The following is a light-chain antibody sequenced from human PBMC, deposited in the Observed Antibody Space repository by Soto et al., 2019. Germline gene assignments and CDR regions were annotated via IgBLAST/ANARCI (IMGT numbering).Light chain of an antibody. J-gene: IGLJ2*01. CDR1: SSDVCGYNY. CDR3: CSYAGSPLV. CDR2: DVS. Sequence: QSALTQPRSVSGSPGQSVTISSTGTSSDVCGYNYVSWYQQHPGKAPKLMIYDVSKRPSGVPDRFSGSKSGNTASLTISGLQAEDEADYSCCSYAGSPLVFGGGTKLTVL. V-gene: IGLV2-11*01.